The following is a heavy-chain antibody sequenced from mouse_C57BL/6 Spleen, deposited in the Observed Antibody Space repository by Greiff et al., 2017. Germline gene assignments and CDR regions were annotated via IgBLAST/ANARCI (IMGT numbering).Heavy chain of an antibody. CDR2: IDPENGDT. J-gene: IGHJ2*01. V-gene: IGHV14-4*01. CDR3: TTPRMVTTKGSFDY. D-gene: IGHD2-2*01. CDR1: GFNIKDAY. Sequence: EVQLQQSGAELVRPGASVKLSCTASGFNIKDAYMHWVKQRPEQGLEWIGWIDPENGDTEYASKFQGKATITADTSSNTAYLQLSSLTSEDTAVYYCTTPRMVTTKGSFDYWGQGTTRTVSS.